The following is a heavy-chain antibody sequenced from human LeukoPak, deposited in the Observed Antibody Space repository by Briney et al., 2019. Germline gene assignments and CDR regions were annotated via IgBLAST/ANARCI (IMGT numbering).Heavy chain of an antibody. Sequence: SETLSLTCAVSGGSFRCYYWNWIRQSPGKGLEWDGEINSSGGTSYNPSLKSRLTLSVDTSKYQFSLRLNSVTAADTAVYYCARGRSYFENWGYYYYFDYWGQGTLVTVAS. V-gene: IGHV4-34*01. J-gene: IGHJ4*02. CDR2: INSSGGT. CDR1: GGSFRCYY. D-gene: IGHD1-26*01. CDR3: ARGRSYFENWGYYYYFDY.